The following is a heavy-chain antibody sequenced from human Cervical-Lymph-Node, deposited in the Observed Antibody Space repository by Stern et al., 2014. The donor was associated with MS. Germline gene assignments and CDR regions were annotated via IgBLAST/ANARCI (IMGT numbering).Heavy chain of an antibody. J-gene: IGHJ4*02. Sequence: QLQLQESGPGLVKPSQTVSLTCTVSGASVSSSGYYLSWIRQHPGKGLEWIGYIYYTGSTYYNPSLKSRVTISLDTSKNRFSLRLSSVTAADTAVYFCARGATINDFDFWGQGTLVTVSS. CDR3: ARGATINDFDF. D-gene: IGHD5-12*01. CDR2: IYYTGST. CDR1: GASVSSSGYY. V-gene: IGHV4-31*03.